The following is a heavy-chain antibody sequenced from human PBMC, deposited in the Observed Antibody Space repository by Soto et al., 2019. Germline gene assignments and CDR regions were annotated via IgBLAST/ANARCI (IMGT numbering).Heavy chain of an antibody. CDR2: ISPYNGET. CDR1: GYPFATYG. J-gene: IGHJ5*02. D-gene: IGHD3-3*01. Sequence: QVQLVQSGVEVKKPGASVKVSCKASGYPFATYGINWVRRAPGQRLEWMGWISPYNGETNYAQNFQDRVTMSTDTSTNTAYMELKGLRSDDTAVYYCARDPHEFWSAFFFDPWGQGTLVTVSS. CDR3: ARDPHEFWSAFFFDP. V-gene: IGHV1-18*01.